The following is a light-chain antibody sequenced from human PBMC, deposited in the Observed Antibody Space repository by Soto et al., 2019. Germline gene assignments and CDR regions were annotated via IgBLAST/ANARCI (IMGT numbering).Light chain of an antibody. V-gene: IGLV2-11*01. CDR1: SSDVGNYNY. J-gene: IGLJ1*01. CDR3: CSYAGSFPSYV. CDR2: DVS. Sequence: QSALTQPRSVSGSPGQSVTISCTGTSSDVGNYNYVSWYQQMPGKAPKLIIYDVSKRPPGVPDRFSGSKSGNTASLTISGLQAEDETDYYCCSYAGSFPSYVFETGTKVTVL.